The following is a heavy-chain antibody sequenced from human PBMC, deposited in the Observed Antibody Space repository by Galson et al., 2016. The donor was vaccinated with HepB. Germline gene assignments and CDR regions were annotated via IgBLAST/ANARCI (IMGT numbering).Heavy chain of an antibody. J-gene: IGHJ6*04. CDR1: GGSISSSNW. D-gene: IGHD2-15*01. V-gene: IGHV4-4*02. Sequence: SETLSLTCAVSGGSISSSNWWNWVRQPPGKGLEWIGDIYHSGSSNYNPSLKSRVTISVDKSNNQFSLKLSSVTAADAAVYYCAREAEDLVVADYYGMDVWGKGTTVTVSS. CDR2: IYHSGSS. CDR3: AREAEDLVVADYYGMDV.